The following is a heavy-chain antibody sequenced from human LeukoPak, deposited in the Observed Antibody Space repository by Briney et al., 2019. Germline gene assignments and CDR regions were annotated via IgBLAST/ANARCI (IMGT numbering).Heavy chain of an antibody. J-gene: IGHJ4*02. CDR3: ARVSMIVVVIFDY. Sequence: PGGSLRLSCAASGFTFSSYSMNWVRQAPGKGLEWVSSISSSSSYIYYADSVKGRFTISRDNAKNSLYLQMNSLRAEDTAVYYCARVSMIVVVIFDYWGQGTLVTVSS. CDR2: ISSSSSYI. CDR1: GFTFSSYS. D-gene: IGHD3-22*01. V-gene: IGHV3-21*01.